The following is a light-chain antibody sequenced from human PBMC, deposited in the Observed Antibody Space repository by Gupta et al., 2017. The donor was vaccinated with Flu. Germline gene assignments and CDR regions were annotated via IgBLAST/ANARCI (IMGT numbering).Light chain of an antibody. V-gene: IGLV2-14*01. CDR3: SSYTSTTTLV. CDR1: SSDVGRYNS. CDR2: DVR. J-gene: IGLJ1*01. Sequence: QSALTHPAAVSGTPGQSITISCTGSSSDVGRYNSGSWYQHHPVRAPKLMIYDVRNWPSGVSVRFSGSKSGNTAFLTISGRQDEDEAEYYCSSYTSTTTLVFGTGTKVNVL.